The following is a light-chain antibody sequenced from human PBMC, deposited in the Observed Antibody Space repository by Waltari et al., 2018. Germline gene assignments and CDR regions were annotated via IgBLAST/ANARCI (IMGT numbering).Light chain of an antibody. CDR3: QQHGTLPAT. CDR1: QTVGSSR. CDR2: RAS. Sequence: EIVLTQSPGTASLSPGERVTLSCRASQTVGSSRLAWYPQKPGQAPRLVIYRASRRATGIPDRFSGRGSGTDFSLTISRLEPEDFAVYYCQQHGTLPATFGQGTKVEIK. J-gene: IGKJ1*01. V-gene: IGKV3-20*01.